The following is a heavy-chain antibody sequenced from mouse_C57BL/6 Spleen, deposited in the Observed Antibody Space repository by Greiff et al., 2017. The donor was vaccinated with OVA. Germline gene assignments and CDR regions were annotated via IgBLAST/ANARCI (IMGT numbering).Heavy chain of an antibody. D-gene: IGHD1-1*01. V-gene: IGHV1-15*01. J-gene: IGHJ3*01. CDR3: TRPDYYGSSYGAY. Sequence: VQLQQSRAELVRPGASVTLSCKASGYTFTDYEMHWVKQTPVHGLEWIGAIDPETGGTAYNQKFKGKAILTADKSSSTAYMELRSLTSEDSAVYYCTRPDYYGSSYGAYWGQGTLVTVSA. CDR1: GYTFTDYE. CDR2: IDPETGGT.